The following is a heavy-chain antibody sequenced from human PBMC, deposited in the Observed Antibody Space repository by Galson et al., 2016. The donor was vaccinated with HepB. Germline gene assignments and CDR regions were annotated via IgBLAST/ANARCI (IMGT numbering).Heavy chain of an antibody. CDR3: AKVSSGHYFDY. J-gene: IGHJ4*02. V-gene: IGHV3-23*01. CDR1: GFTFSSYA. CDR2: ISGSGSRT. Sequence: SLRLSCAASGFTFSSYAMSWVRQAPGKGLEWVSGISGSGSRTYYPDSVEGRFTISRDNSKNTLYLQMNSLRAEDTAVYFCAKVSSGHYFDYWGQGTLVTVSS. D-gene: IGHD6-6*01.